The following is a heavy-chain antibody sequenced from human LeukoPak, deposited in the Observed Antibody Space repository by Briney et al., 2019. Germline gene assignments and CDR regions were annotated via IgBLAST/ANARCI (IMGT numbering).Heavy chain of an antibody. D-gene: IGHD2-8*01. V-gene: IGHV1-2*02. J-gene: IGHJ6*04. CDR1: GYTFTGHY. CDR3: ARVGYCTDGVCYSMDV. Sequence: GASVKVSCKASGYTFTGHYIHWVRQARGQGFEWMGWINPNSGGPNYAQKFQGRVTMTRDTSISTAYMELSRLRSDDTAVYYCARVGYCTDGVCYSMDVRGKGTTVTVSS. CDR2: INPNSGGP.